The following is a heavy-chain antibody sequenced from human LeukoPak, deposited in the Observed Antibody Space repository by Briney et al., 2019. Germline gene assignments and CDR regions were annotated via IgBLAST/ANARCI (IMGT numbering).Heavy chain of an antibody. Sequence: GGSLRLSCAASGFTFNTFGMNWVRQAPGKGLEWVAVIWYDGSNKYYADSVKGRFTISRDNSKSTLYLQLNSLRVEDTAVYYCARICCTGNSCRPYSYYDMDVWGQGTTVTVSS. J-gene: IGHJ6*02. CDR3: ARICCTGNSCRPYSYYDMDV. V-gene: IGHV3-33*01. CDR2: IWYDGSNK. D-gene: IGHD2-15*01. CDR1: GFTFNTFG.